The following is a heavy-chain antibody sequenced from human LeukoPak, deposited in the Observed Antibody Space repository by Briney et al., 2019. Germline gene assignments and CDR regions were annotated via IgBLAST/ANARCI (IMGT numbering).Heavy chain of an antibody. CDR3: ARPRYCSGGSCYWAFDI. Sequence: GRSLRLSCAASGFTFSNYGMHWVRQAPGKGLEWVAVISYDGNNKYYADSVKGRFTISRDNATNSLYLQMNSLRVEDTAVYYCARPRYCSGGSCYWAFDIWGQGTMVTVSS. D-gene: IGHD2-15*01. J-gene: IGHJ3*02. CDR1: GFTFSNYG. V-gene: IGHV3-30*03. CDR2: ISYDGNNK.